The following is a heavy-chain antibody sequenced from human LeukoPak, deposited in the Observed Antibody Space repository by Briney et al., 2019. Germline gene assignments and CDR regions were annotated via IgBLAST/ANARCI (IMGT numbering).Heavy chain of an antibody. D-gene: IGHD3-10*02. V-gene: IGHV3-48*03. CDR2: ISSSGSTI. CDR1: GFTFSSYE. J-gene: IGHJ6*04. CDR3: AELGITMIGGV. Sequence: PGGSLRLSCAASGFTFSSYEMNWVRQAPGKGLEWVSYISSSGSTIYYADSVKGRFTISRDSAKNSLYLQMNSPRAEDTAVYYCAELGITMIGGVWGKGTTVTVSS.